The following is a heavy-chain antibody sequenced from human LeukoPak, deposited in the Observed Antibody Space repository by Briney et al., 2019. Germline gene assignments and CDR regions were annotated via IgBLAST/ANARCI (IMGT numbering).Heavy chain of an antibody. Sequence: ASVKVSCKASGYTFTSYDINWVRQATGQGLEWMGWMNLNSGNTGYAQKFQGRVTITRNTSISTAYMELSSLRSEDTAVYYSASSLNYDILTGYSAFDIWGQGTMVTVSS. CDR1: GYTFTSYD. CDR3: ASSLNYDILTGYSAFDI. J-gene: IGHJ3*02. CDR2: MNLNSGNT. D-gene: IGHD3-9*01. V-gene: IGHV1-8*03.